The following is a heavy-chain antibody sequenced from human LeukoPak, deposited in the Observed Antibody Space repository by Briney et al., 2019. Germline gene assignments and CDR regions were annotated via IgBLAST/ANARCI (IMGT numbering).Heavy chain of an antibody. D-gene: IGHD6-19*01. Sequence: AGGSLRLSCAASGLTFSSYAMSWVRQAPGRGLEWVSSISGNSGSTYHADSVKGRFTIPRDNSKNTLDLQMNSLRAEDTAVYYCAKLSGRQWLYYFDYWGQGTLVTVSS. CDR3: AKLSGRQWLYYFDY. J-gene: IGHJ4*02. CDR1: GLTFSSYA. CDR2: ISGNSGST. V-gene: IGHV3-23*01.